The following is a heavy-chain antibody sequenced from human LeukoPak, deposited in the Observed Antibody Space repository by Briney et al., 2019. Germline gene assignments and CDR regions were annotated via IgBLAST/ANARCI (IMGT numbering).Heavy chain of an antibody. V-gene: IGHV4-34*01. CDR3: ARTRLQQLGYFDY. Sequence: SETLSLTCAVYGGSFSGYYWSWIRQPPGKGLEWIGSIYYSGSTYYNPSLKSRVTISVDTSKNQFSLKLSSVTAADTAVYYCARTRLQQLGYFDYWGQGTLVTVSS. CDR1: GGSFSGYY. CDR2: IYYSGST. J-gene: IGHJ4*02. D-gene: IGHD6-13*01.